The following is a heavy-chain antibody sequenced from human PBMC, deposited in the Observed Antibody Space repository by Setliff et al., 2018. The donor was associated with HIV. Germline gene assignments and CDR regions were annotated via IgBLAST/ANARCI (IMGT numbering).Heavy chain of an antibody. J-gene: IGHJ4*02. D-gene: IGHD3-10*01. CDR3: ARSQGDYSGSGQDYNAISAFDK. V-gene: IGHV1-69*11. CDR2: INPSDGTT. CDR1: GYTFTTYA. Sequence: SVKVSCKASGYTFTTYAISWVRQAPGQGLEYMGIINPSDGTTDYTQKFQGRVTITADESTSTAYMELSSLRSEDTAVYYCARSQGDYSGSGQDYNAISAFDKWGQGTLVTVSS.